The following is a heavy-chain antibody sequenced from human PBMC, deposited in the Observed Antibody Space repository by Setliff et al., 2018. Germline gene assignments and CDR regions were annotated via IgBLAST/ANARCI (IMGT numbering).Heavy chain of an antibody. CDR2: ISHDGDRK. CDR3: ARGRAGHSGH. J-gene: IGHJ4*02. D-gene: IGHD6-19*01. V-gene: IGHV3-30*03. Sequence: GRSLRLSCVVSGFSFSTYAMHWIRQTPDKGLEWVAVISHDGDRKYYADSVKGRFTISRDNSKNTLYLQMNSLRAEDTAVYYCARGRAGHSGHWGQGTLVTVSS. CDR1: GFSFSTYA.